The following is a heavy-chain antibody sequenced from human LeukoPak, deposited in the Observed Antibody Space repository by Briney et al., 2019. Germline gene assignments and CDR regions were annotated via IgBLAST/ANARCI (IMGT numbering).Heavy chain of an antibody. CDR3: AKDKAVTVDYFDY. Sequence: GGSLRLSCVASGFTFSTYAMTWVRQAPGKGLEWVSSLSGSGESTYYADSVKGRFTISRDNTRNTLSLQMNSLRAEDTAVYYCAKDKAVTVDYFDYWGQGTLVTVSS. J-gene: IGHJ4*02. D-gene: IGHD5-18*01. V-gene: IGHV3-23*01. CDR2: LSGSGEST. CDR1: GFTFSTYA.